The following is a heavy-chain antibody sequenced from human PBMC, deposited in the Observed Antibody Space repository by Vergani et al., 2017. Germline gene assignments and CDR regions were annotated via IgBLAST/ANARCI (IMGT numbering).Heavy chain of an antibody. V-gene: IGHV3-30*02. J-gene: IGHJ6*02. Sequence: VQVVETGGGLVQPGGSLRLSCAASGFTFSTYGMHWVCQAPGKGLEWVAFIRYDGSNKYYVDSVKGRFTISRDNSKNTLYLQMNSLRAEDTALYYCAKDQGQWRGRLYYGMDVWGQGTTVTVAS. CDR1: GFTFSTYG. CDR2: IRYDGSNK. D-gene: IGHD6-19*01. CDR3: AKDQGQWRGRLYYGMDV.